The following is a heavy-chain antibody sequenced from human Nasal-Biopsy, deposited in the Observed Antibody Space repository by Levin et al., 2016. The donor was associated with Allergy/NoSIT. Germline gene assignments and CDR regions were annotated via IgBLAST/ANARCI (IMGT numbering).Heavy chain of an antibody. V-gene: IGHV5-51*01. J-gene: IGHJ5*02. CDR1: GYIFGNYW. CDR2: IYPGDSDT. D-gene: IGHD2-15*01. CDR3: ARRAGYCSGGNCFGSKWFDL. Sequence: GESLKISCKASGYIFGNYWIGWVRQMPGKGLEWMGTIYPGDSDTKYRPSFEGQVTFSADKSINTAYLHLKASDTAMYYCARRAGYCSGGNCFGSKWFDLWGQGTLVTVSS.